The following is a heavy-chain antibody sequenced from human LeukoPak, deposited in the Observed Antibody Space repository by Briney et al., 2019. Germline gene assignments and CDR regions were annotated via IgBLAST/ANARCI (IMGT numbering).Heavy chain of an antibody. CDR1: GYTFTEYY. Sequence: ASVTVSCKTSGYTFTEYYIHWVRQAPGQGLEWMGWINPNSGGTNYAQKFQGRVTMTRDTSISTAYMELSRLRSDDTAVYYCARVLDYYDSSGYYFDYWGQGTLVTVSS. CDR3: ARVLDYYDSSGYYFDY. J-gene: IGHJ4*02. V-gene: IGHV1-2*02. D-gene: IGHD3-22*01. CDR2: INPNSGGT.